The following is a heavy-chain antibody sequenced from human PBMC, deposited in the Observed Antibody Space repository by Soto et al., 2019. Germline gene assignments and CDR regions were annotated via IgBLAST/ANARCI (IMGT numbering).Heavy chain of an antibody. CDR2: ISSSGDST. J-gene: IGHJ4*02. D-gene: IGHD3-9*01. Sequence: EVQLLESGGGLVQPGGSLRLSCAASGFIFTNYAMGWVRQAPGKGLEWVSAISSSGDSTYYGDSVKGRFTISRDNSKSTLYLQMDSLRVEDTAVYYCAKDRPIWTGYSGDFDYWGRGTLLTVSS. CDR1: GFIFTNYA. CDR3: AKDRPIWTGYSGDFDY. V-gene: IGHV3-23*01.